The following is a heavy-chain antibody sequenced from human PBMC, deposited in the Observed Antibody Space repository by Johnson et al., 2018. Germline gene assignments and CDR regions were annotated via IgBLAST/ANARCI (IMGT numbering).Heavy chain of an antibody. CDR2: ISYDGSNK. J-gene: IGHJ6*03. Sequence: QVQLVESGGGVVQPGRSLRLSCAASGFTFSSYAMHWVRQAPGKGLEWVAVISYDGSNKYYADSVKGRFTISRDNSKNTLYLQMNSLRAEDTAVYYCARIAGPYYYYYYMDVWGKGTTVTVSS. V-gene: IGHV3-30-3*01. CDR3: ARIAGPYYYYYYMDV. CDR1: GFTFSSYA. D-gene: IGHD2-21*01.